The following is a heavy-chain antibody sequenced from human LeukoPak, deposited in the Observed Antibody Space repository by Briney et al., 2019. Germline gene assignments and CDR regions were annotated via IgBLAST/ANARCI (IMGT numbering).Heavy chain of an antibody. CDR1: GFTVSSNY. V-gene: IGHV3-66*02. CDR2: IYSGGST. J-gene: IGHJ4*02. D-gene: IGHD5-24*01. CDR3: ARGRGHYNGLFDY. Sequence: PGGSLRLSCAASGFTVSSNYMSRVRQAPGKGLEWVSVIYSGGSTYYADSVKGRFTISRDNSKNTLYLQMNSLRAEDTAVYYCARGRGHYNGLFDYWGQGTLVTVSS.